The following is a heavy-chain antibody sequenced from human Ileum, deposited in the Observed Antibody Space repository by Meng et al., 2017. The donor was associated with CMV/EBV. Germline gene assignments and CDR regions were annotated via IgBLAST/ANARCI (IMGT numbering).Heavy chain of an antibody. CDR2: IRSSGNDQ. V-gene: IGHV3-30*02. D-gene: IGHD2-2*01. CDR3: ASLLPSPRDFDF. CDR1: GFSFTSYG. J-gene: IGHJ4*02. Sequence: GESLKISCAASGFSFTSYGLHWVRQAPGKGLEWVTFIRSSGNDQDYSDSVKGRFTVSRDNSENTSSLQMNSLRPEDTAGYYCASLLPSPRDFDFWGPGTLVTVSS.